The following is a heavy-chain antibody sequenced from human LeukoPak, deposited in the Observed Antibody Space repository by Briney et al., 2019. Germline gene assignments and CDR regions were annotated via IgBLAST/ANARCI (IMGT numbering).Heavy chain of an antibody. J-gene: IGHJ6*02. V-gene: IGHV3-74*01. Sequence: GGSLRLSCAASGFTFSNYWMHWVRQAPGEALMWVSRIKSDGSSTTYADSVKGRFTISRDNAKNTLYLQMNSLRAEDTAVYYCSRDSLSSCGGDCYSGLDVWGQGTTVTISS. D-gene: IGHD2-21*02. CDR3: SRDSLSSCGGDCYSGLDV. CDR2: IKSDGSST. CDR1: GFTFSNYW.